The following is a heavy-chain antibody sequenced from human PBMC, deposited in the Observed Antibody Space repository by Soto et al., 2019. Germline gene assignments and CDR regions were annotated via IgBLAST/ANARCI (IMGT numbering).Heavy chain of an antibody. CDR1: GGTFSSYA. CDR2: IIPIFGTA. V-gene: IGHV1-69*01. CDR3: ARGSRYDILTGYSRTCFDS. D-gene: IGHD3-9*01. J-gene: IGHJ5*01. Sequence: SVKGSCKASGGTFSSYAISWVRQAPGQGLEWMGGIIPIFGTANYAQKFQGRVTITADESTSTAYMELSSLRSEGTAVYYCARGSRYDILTGYSRTCFDSRCPGTVVTLSS.